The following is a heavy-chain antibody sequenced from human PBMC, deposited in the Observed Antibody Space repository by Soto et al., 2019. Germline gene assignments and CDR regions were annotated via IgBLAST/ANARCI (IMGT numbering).Heavy chain of an antibody. CDR1: GFTFSSYA. D-gene: IGHD1-26*01. CDR3: SREGLVGAPDY. CDR2: ISYDGSNK. J-gene: IGHJ4*02. V-gene: IGHV3-30-3*01. Sequence: ESVGGVVQPGRSLRLSCAASGFTFSSYAMHWVRQAPGKGLEWVAVISYDGSNKYYADSVKGRFTISRDNSKNTLYLQMNSLRAEDTAVYYCSREGLVGAPDYWGQGTLVTVSS.